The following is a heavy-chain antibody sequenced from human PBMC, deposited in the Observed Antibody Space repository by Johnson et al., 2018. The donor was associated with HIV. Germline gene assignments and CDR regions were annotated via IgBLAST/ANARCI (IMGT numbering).Heavy chain of an antibody. CDR1: GFTFDDYG. CDR2: IYSGGST. V-gene: IGHV3-66*01. CDR3: ARTPSLPGAFDI. Sequence: VQLVESGGGVVRPGGSLRLSCAASGFTFDDYGMSWVRQAPGKGLEWVSVIYSGGSTYYADSVRGRFTISRDNSKNTLYLQMNSLRAEDTAVYYCARTPSLPGAFDIWGQGTMVTVSS. J-gene: IGHJ3*02.